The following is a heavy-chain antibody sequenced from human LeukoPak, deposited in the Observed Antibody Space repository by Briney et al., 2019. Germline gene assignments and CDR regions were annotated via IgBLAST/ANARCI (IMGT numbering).Heavy chain of an antibody. J-gene: IGHJ4*02. Sequence: SETLSLTCTVSGYSISSGYYWGWIRQPPGKGLEWIGSIYHSGRTFYNPSLKSRVTISLDTSKNQFSLKLNSVTTTDSAVYYCARDFGSSGYYPDYWGQGTLVTVSS. CDR1: GYSISSGYY. V-gene: IGHV4-38-2*02. CDR2: IYHSGRT. CDR3: ARDFGSSGYYPDY. D-gene: IGHD3-22*01.